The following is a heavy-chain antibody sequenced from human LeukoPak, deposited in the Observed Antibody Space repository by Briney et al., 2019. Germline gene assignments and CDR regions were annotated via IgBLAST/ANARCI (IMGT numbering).Heavy chain of an antibody. J-gene: IGHJ5*02. CDR3: AREGRAYRYSSSWYPTPSWFDP. CDR1: GFTFSDYY. Sequence: PGGSLRLSCAASGFTFSDYYMSWIRQAPGKGLEWVSYISSIVSTIYYADSVKGRFTISRDNAKNSLYLQMNSLRAEDSAVYYCAREGRAYRYSSSWYPTPSWFDPWGQGTLVTVSS. V-gene: IGHV3-11*04. CDR2: ISSIVSTI. D-gene: IGHD6-13*01.